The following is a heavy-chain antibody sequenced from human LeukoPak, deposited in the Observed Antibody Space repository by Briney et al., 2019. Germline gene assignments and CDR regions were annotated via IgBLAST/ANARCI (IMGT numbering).Heavy chain of an antibody. CDR1: GFTFSSYD. CDR3: ARADTTVTKGAFDI. J-gene: IGHJ3*02. V-gene: IGHV3-13*01. Sequence: GGSLRLSCAASGFTFSSYDMHWVRHATGKGLEWVSAIGTAGDAYYPGSVKGRFTISRENAKNSLYLQMNSLRAGDTAVYYCARADTTVTKGAFDIWGQGTMVTVSS. CDR2: IGTAGDA. D-gene: IGHD4-17*01.